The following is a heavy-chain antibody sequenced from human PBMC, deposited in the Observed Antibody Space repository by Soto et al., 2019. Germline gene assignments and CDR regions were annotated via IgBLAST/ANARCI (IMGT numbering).Heavy chain of an antibody. V-gene: IGHV1-18*01. Sequence: QVQLVQSGAEVKKPGASVKVSCKASGYTFTSYGISWVRQAPGQGLEWMGWISAYNGNTNYAQKLQGRVTMTTDTSTSTAYMELRSLRSDDTAVYYCARVYTLTPVTTGYYYYMDVWGKGTTVTVSS. CDR1: GYTFTSYG. CDR2: ISAYNGNT. D-gene: IGHD4-17*01. J-gene: IGHJ6*03. CDR3: ARVYTLTPVTTGYYYYMDV.